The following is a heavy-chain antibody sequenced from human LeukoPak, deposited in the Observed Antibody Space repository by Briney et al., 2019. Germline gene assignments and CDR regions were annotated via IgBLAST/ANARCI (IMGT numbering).Heavy chain of an antibody. D-gene: IGHD3-9*01. Sequence: GGSLRLSCAASGFTFSDYYMSWIRQAPGKGLEWVSYISSGSTYTNYADSVKGRVTISRDDGKNTLYLHMNSLRDDDTAVYYGEAGIRYAFDYWGQGILVTVSS. J-gene: IGHJ4*02. CDR2: ISSGSTYT. V-gene: IGHV3-11*03. CDR3: EAGIRYAFDY. CDR1: GFTFSDYY.